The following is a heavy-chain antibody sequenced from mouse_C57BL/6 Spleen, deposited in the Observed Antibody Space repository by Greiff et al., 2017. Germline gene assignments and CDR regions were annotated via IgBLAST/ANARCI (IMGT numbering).Heavy chain of an antibody. CDR2: INYDGSST. CDR3: AREGLRRAMDY. Sequence: DVKLVESEGGLVQPGSSMKLSCTASGFTFSDYYMAWVRQVPEKGLEWVANINYDGSSTYYLDSLKSRFIISRDNAKNILYLQMSSLKSEDTATYYCAREGLRRAMDYWGQGTSVTVSS. V-gene: IGHV5-16*01. D-gene: IGHD2-4*01. J-gene: IGHJ4*01. CDR1: GFTFSDYY.